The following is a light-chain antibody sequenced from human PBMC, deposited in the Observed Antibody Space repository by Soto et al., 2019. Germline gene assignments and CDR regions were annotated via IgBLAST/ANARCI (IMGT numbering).Light chain of an antibody. CDR1: QRFISN. V-gene: IGKV3-15*01. CDR2: GAS. J-gene: IGKJ5*01. CDR3: QPYGSSAPIT. Sequence: IGMTQSAATLSVSPGERATLSCRASQRFISNFSWYHHKPCHTTRLLIYGASTRATGIPARFSGSGSGTEFTLTIRSLQSEDFALYYCQPYGSSAPITFGQGTRLAIK.